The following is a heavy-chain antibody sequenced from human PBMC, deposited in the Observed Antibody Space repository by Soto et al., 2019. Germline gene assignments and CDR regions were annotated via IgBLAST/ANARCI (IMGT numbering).Heavy chain of an antibody. J-gene: IGHJ5*02. V-gene: IGHV4-4*02. D-gene: IGHD6-19*01. CDR1: GGSISSTNW. Sequence: QVQLQESGPGLVKPSGTLSLTCAVSGGSISSTNWWSWVRQPPGKGLEWIGEVYHSGSANYNPSLKSRVTKSVDTSKTQFSLSLSSVTAADTAVYYCASMRGHSSGWYESWFDPWGQGTLVTVSS. CDR2: VYHSGSA. CDR3: ASMRGHSSGWYESWFDP.